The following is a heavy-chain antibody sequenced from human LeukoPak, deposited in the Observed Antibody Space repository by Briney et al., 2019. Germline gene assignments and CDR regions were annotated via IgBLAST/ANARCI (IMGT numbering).Heavy chain of an antibody. D-gene: IGHD6-19*01. CDR3: AKLDSSGWYARYFQH. CDR1: GFTFSSYA. Sequence: GGSVRLSCAASGFTFSSYAMSWVRQAPGKGLEWISAISGSGGSTYYADSVKGRFTISRDNSKNTLYLQMNSLRAEDTAVYYCAKLDSSGWYARYFQHWGQGTMVTVSS. V-gene: IGHV3-23*01. CDR2: ISGSGGST. J-gene: IGHJ1*01.